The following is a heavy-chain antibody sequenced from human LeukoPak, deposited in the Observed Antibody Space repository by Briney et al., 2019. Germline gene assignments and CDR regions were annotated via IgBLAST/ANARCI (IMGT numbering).Heavy chain of an antibody. V-gene: IGHV3-47*01. J-gene: IGHJ4*02. CDR3: ARDQINSSGWYIDY. Sequence: GGSLRLSCAASGFPLSSYALHWVRRARGKGVEWVAATGGGKYYQDSVMGRLSISRSNAKKSCLLAVNKLKAEDMAVYYCARDQINSSGWYIDYWGQGTLVTVSS. D-gene: IGHD6-19*01. CDR1: GFPLSSYA. CDR2: TGGGK.